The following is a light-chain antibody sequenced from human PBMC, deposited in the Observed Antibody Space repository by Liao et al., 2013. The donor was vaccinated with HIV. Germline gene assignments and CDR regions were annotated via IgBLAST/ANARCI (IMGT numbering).Light chain of an antibody. Sequence: SYVLTQPPSVSVAPGKTARITCGGNNIGSKSVHWYQQKPGQAPVLVIYYDSDRPSGIPERFSGSNSVNTATLTISRVEAGDEADYYCQVWDSSSALYVFGTGTKVTVL. CDR1: NIGSKS. CDR3: QVWDSSSALYV. V-gene: IGLV3-21*04. CDR2: YDS. J-gene: IGLJ1*01.